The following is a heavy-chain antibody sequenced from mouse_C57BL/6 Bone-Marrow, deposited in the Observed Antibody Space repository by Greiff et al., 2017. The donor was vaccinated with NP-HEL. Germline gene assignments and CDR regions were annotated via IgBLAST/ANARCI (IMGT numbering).Heavy chain of an antibody. Sequence: EVQRVESGGGLVQPKGSLKLSCAASGFSFNTYAMNWVRQAPGKGLEWVARIRSKSNNYATYYADSLKDRFTISRDDSESMLYLQMNNLKTEDTAMNDCVRQGYDGYYLDYWGQGTTLTVSS. V-gene: IGHV10-1*01. CDR3: VRQGYDGYYLDY. D-gene: IGHD2-3*01. CDR1: GFSFNTYA. J-gene: IGHJ2*01. CDR2: IRSKSNNYAT.